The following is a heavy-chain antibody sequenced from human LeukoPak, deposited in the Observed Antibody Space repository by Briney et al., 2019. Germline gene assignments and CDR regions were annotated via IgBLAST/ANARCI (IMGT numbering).Heavy chain of an antibody. J-gene: IGHJ5*02. CDR3: AVFYGDYVFRPQSWFDP. CDR1: CGSFSGYY. Sequence: SETLSLTCAVYCGSFSGYYWSWIRQPPGEGLEWIGEINHSGRTNYNPSLKSRVTISVDTSKNQFSLKLSSVTAADTAVYYCAVFYGDYVFRPQSWFDPWGQGTLVTVSS. CDR2: INHSGRT. D-gene: IGHD4-17*01. V-gene: IGHV4-34*01.